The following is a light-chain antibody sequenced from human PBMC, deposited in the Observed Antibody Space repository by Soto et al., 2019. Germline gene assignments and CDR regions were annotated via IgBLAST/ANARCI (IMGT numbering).Light chain of an antibody. V-gene: IGLV2-14*01. CDR1: SSDIGGYNY. CDR2: DVS. Sequence: QSALTQPDSVSGSPGQSITISCTGTSSDIGGYNYVSWYQQHPGKAPKLMIYDVSNRPSGVSNRFSGSKSGNTASLTISGLQAEDEEDYYCSSQAVSSTLVFGGGTKVTVL. J-gene: IGLJ2*01. CDR3: SSQAVSSTLV.